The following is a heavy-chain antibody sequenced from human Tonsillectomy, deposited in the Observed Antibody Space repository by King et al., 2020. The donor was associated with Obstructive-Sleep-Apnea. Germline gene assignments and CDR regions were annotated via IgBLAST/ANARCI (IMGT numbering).Heavy chain of an antibody. Sequence: TLKESGPTLVKPTQTLTLTCTFSGFSLSTSGVGVGWIRQPPGKALDWLALIYWDDVKRFNPSLKRRLTITKDTSKDQVVLKMTNMDPVDTATYYCAHRKTYRYYFDYWGQGTLVTVSS. J-gene: IGHJ4*02. CDR3: AHRKTYRYYFDY. V-gene: IGHV2-5*02. CDR1: GFSLSTSGVG. CDR2: IYWDDVK.